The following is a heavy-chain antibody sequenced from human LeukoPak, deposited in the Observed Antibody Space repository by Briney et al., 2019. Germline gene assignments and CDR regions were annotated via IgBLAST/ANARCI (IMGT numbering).Heavy chain of an antibody. J-gene: IGHJ4*02. D-gene: IGHD3-22*01. V-gene: IGHV1-69*05. CDR3: ARVVYYDSSGYYYFDY. CDR2: IIPIFGTA. Sequence: SVNVSCKASGGTFSRYAISWVRQAPGQGLEWMGGIIPIFGTANYAQKFQGRVTITTDESTSTAYMELSSLRSEDTAVYYCARVVYYDSSGYYYFDYWGQGTLVTVSS. CDR1: GGTFSRYA.